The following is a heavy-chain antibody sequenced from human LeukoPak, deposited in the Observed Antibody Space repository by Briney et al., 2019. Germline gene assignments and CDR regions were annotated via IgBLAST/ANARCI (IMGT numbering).Heavy chain of an antibody. CDR2: INHSGST. CDR3: ARGDGPDSSSWLGLWFDP. CDR1: GGSFSGYY. D-gene: IGHD6-13*01. V-gene: IGHV4-34*01. J-gene: IGHJ5*02. Sequence: SETLSLTCAVYGGSFSGYYWSWIRQPPGKGLEWIGEINHSGSTNYNPSLKSRVTISVDTSKNQFSLKLSSVTAADTAVYYCARGDGPDSSSWLGLWFDPWAREPWSPSPQ.